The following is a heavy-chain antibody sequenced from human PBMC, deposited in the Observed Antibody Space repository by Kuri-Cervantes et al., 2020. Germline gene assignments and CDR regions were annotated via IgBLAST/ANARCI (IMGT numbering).Heavy chain of an antibody. CDR1: GGSFSGYH. J-gene: IGHJ4*02. CDR3: ARGPDSNYDFDY. V-gene: IGHV4-59*01. D-gene: IGHD4-11*01. CDR2: IYYSGST. Sequence: SETLSLTCAVYGGSFSGYHWSWIRQPPGKGLEWIGYIYYSGSTNYNPSLKSRVIISVDTSKNQFSLKLFSATAADTAVYYCARGPDSNYDFDYWGQGTLVTVSS.